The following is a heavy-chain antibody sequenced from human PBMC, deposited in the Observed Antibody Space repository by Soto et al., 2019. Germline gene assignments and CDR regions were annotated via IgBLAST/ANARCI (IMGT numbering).Heavy chain of an antibody. D-gene: IGHD2-15*01. CDR1: GGTFSSYA. CDR2: IIPIFGTA. J-gene: IGHJ4*02. V-gene: IGHV1-69*01. CDR3: AITGGGLGYCSGGSCYRLDY. Sequence: QVQLVQSGAEVKKPGSSVKVSCKASGGTFSSYAISWVRQAPGQGLEWMGGIIPIFGTANYAQKFQGRVTITADESTSTAYMELSSLRSEDTAVYNCAITGGGLGYCSGGSCYRLDYWCQGTLDTVSS.